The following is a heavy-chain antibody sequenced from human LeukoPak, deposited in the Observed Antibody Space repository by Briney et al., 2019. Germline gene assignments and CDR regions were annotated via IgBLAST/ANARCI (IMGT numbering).Heavy chain of an antibody. D-gene: IGHD3-10*01. V-gene: IGHV3-11*01. CDR3: ARARYYYGSGSLYFDY. CDR1: GSTFSDYY. J-gene: IGHJ4*02. CDR2: ISSSGSTI. Sequence: GGSLRLSCAASGSTFSDYYMSWIRQAPGKGLEWVSYISSSGSTIYYADSVKGRFTISRDNAKNSLYLQMNSLRAEDTAVYYCARARYYYGSGSLYFDYWGQGTLVTVSS.